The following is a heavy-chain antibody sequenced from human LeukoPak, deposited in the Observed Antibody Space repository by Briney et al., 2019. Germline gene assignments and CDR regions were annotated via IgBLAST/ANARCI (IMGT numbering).Heavy chain of an antibody. V-gene: IGHV4-39*07. Sequence: KTSETLSLTRTVSGGSISTSIYYWAWIRQPPGKGLEWIGSIYNSGTTHYNPSLKSRITISVDTSKNQFSLKLTSMTAADTAVYYCARDGYLVRGHPVVDWGQGFLVTVSS. CDR2: IYNSGTT. CDR3: ARDGYLVRGHPVVD. J-gene: IGHJ4*02. D-gene: IGHD3-10*01. CDR1: GGSISTSIYY.